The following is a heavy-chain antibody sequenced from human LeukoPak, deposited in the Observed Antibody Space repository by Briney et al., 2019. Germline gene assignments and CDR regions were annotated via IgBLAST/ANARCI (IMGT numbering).Heavy chain of an antibody. D-gene: IGHD5-18*01. J-gene: IGHJ4*02. CDR1: GGTFSSYA. Sequence: SVKVSCKASGGTFSSYAISWVRQTPGQGLEWMGRIIPIFGTANYAQKFQGRVTITTDESTSTAYMELSSLRSENTAVYYCARERGYSYGYPDYWGQGTLVTVSS. CDR3: ARERGYSYGYPDY. CDR2: IIPIFGTA. V-gene: IGHV1-69*05.